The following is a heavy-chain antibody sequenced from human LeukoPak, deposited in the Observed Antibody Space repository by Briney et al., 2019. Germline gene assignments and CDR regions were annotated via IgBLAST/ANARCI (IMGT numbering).Heavy chain of an antibody. Sequence: SETLSLTCAVSGGSISSSSSNCWTWVRQPPGKGLEWIGEIYHSGATNYNPSLKSRVTMLLDKSKNQFSLKLNSVTAADTAVYYCARNGGNSDFDYWGQGTLVTVSS. CDR1: GGSISSSSSNC. CDR3: ARNGGNSDFDY. CDR2: IYHSGAT. D-gene: IGHD4-23*01. V-gene: IGHV4-4*02. J-gene: IGHJ4*02.